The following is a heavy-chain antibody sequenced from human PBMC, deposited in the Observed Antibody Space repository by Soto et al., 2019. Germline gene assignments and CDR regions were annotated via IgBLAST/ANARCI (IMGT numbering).Heavy chain of an antibody. CDR3: VKRVRITGTGWWFAP. V-gene: IGHV1-69*13. CDR1: GGTFSSYA. D-gene: IGHD1-20*01. Sequence: AVKVSCKASGGTFSSYAISWVRQAPGQGLEWMGGIMPIFGTAKYAQKFEGRVTITADESPSTAYILLDSVRSECTGVCCVVKRVRITGTGWWFAPWGQGTLVTVSS. CDR2: IMPIFGTA. J-gene: IGHJ5*02.